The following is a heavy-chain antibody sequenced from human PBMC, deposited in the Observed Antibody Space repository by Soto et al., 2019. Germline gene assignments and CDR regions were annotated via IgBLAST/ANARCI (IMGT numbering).Heavy chain of an antibody. CDR3: GSVRPSGYVLS. CDR2: VYFSGNT. J-gene: IGHJ5*02. CDR1: GGSLSSYY. Sequence: SETLSLTCTVSGGSLSSYYWTWIRQSPGKGLEWIGYVYFSGNTNYNPSLKSRVTISIDTSKNQFSLRLASVTAADTAFYYCGSVRPSGYVLSWGQGTLITVSS. D-gene: IGHD6-25*01. V-gene: IGHV4-59*01.